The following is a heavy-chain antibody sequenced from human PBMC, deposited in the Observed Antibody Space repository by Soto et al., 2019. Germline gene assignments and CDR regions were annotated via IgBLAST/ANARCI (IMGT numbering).Heavy chain of an antibody. CDR3: ARDSLGYCSSTSCYRAWYYYGMDV. CDR1: GFSLSTSGMR. CDR2: IDWDDDK. V-gene: IGHV2-70*04. D-gene: IGHD2-2*02. J-gene: IGHJ6*02. Sequence: SGLTLVNPTQTLTLTCTFSGFSLSTSGMRVSWIRQPPGKALEWLARIDWDDDKFYSTSLKTRLTISKDTSKNQVVLTMTNMDPVDTATYYCARDSLGYCSSTSCYRAWYYYGMDVWGQGTTVTVSS.